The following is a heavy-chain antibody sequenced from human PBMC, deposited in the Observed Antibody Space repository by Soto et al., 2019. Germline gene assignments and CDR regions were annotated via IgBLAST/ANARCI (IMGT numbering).Heavy chain of an antibody. CDR3: ARDGSAGRYYCYYGTDV. Sequence: QVQLVQSGAEVKKPGSSVKVSCKASGGTFSSYTISWVRQAPGQGREWMGRIIPILGIANYAQKFQGRVTITEDKYTSTAYMELSSLRSEETAVYYCARDGSAGRYYCYYGTDVWGQGTTVTVSS. D-gene: IGHD6-13*01. J-gene: IGHJ6*02. CDR1: GGTFSSYT. V-gene: IGHV1-69*02. CDR2: IIPILGIA.